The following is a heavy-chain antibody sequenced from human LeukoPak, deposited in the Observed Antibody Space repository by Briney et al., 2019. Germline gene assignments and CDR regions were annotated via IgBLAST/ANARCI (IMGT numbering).Heavy chain of an antibody. CDR3: AREGSRGGRGYYYNRDV. D-gene: IGHD3-10*01. Sequence: SETLSLTCAVYGGSFSGYYWSWIRQPPGKGLEWIGEINHSGSTNYNPSLKSRVTISVDTSKNQFSLKLSSVTAADTAVYYCAREGSRGGRGYYYNRDVWGKGPTVTFSS. V-gene: IGHV4-34*01. J-gene: IGHJ6*03. CDR2: INHSGST. CDR1: GGSFSGYY.